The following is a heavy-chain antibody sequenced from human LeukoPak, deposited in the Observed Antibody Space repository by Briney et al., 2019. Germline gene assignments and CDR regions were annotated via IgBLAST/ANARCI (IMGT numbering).Heavy chain of an antibody. CDR3: ARDFSESGGWFDY. V-gene: IGHV4-59*01. CDR2: IYYSGST. D-gene: IGHD3-10*01. CDR1: GGSISSYY. Sequence: SETLSLTCTVSGGSISSYYWSWIRQPPGKGLEWIGYIYYSGSTNYNPSLKSRVTISVDTSKNQFSLKLSSVTAADTAVYYCARDFSESGGWFDYWGQGTLVTVSS. J-gene: IGHJ4*02.